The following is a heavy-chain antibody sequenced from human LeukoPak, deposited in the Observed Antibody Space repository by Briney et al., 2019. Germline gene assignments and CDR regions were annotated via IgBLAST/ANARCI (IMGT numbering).Heavy chain of an antibody. J-gene: IGHJ3*02. CDR2: INHSGST. Sequence: PSETLSLTCAVYGGSFSGYYWSWLRQPPGKGLEWIGEINHSGSTNYNPSLKSRVTISVDTSKNQFSLKLSSVTAADTAVYYCARARRRSSGYSGRAFDIWGQGTMVTVSS. CDR1: GGSFSGYY. CDR3: ARARRRSSGYSGRAFDI. D-gene: IGHD3-22*01. V-gene: IGHV4-34*01.